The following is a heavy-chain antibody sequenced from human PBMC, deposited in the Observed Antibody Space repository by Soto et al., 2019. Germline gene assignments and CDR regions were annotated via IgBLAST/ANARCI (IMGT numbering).Heavy chain of an antibody. V-gene: IGHV3-30*18. CDR3: AKDEHIVVVTAAFDY. J-gene: IGHJ4*02. D-gene: IGHD2-21*02. CDR2: ISYDGSNK. CDR1: GFTFSSYG. Sequence: QVQLVESGGGVVQPGRSLRLSCAASGFTFSSYGMHWLRQAPGKGLGWVAVISYDGSNKYYADSVKGRFTISRDNSKNTLYLQMNSLRAEDTAVYYCAKDEHIVVVTAAFDYWGQGTLVTVSS.